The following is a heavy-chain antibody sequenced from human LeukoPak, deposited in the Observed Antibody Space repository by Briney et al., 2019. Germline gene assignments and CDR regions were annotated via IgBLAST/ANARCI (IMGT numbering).Heavy chain of an antibody. CDR2: FDPEDGET. Sequence: ASMKVSCKVSGYTLTELSMHWVRQAPGKGLEWMGGFDPEDGETIYAQKFQGRVTMTEDTSTDTAYMELSSLRSEDTAVYYCATCSGGSCYSDYWGQGTLVTVSS. CDR3: ATCSGGSCYSDY. V-gene: IGHV1-24*01. J-gene: IGHJ4*02. CDR1: GYTLTELS. D-gene: IGHD2-15*01.